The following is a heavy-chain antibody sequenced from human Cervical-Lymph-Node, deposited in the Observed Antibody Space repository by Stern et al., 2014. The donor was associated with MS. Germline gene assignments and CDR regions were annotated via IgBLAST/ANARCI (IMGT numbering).Heavy chain of an antibody. Sequence: QLQLQESGPRLVKPSETLSLTCTVSGDSISSNSYYWGWIRQPPGKGLEWIGTVFSTGATSSNPPLQSRVTVSVDHSPITFSLQVPPATAADTAVYYCAAQTYGGNSLNYFDFWGQGTLVTVSS. CDR1: GDSISSNSYY. CDR3: AAQTYGGNSLNYFDF. V-gene: IGHV4-39*01. CDR2: VFSTGAT. J-gene: IGHJ4*02. D-gene: IGHD4-23*01.